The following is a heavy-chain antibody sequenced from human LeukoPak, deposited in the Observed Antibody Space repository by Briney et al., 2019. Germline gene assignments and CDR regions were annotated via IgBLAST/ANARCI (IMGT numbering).Heavy chain of an antibody. CDR3: ARERGEDIVVVPAASGSLDI. CDR1: GGSISSGDYY. Sequence: IPSETLSLTCTVSGGSISSGDYYWSWIRQPPGKGLEWIGYIYYGGSTYYNPSLKSRVTISVDTSKNQFSLKLSSVTAADTAVYYCARERGEDIVVVPAASGSLDIWGQGTMVTVSS. V-gene: IGHV4-30-4*01. J-gene: IGHJ3*02. D-gene: IGHD2-2*01. CDR2: IYYGGST.